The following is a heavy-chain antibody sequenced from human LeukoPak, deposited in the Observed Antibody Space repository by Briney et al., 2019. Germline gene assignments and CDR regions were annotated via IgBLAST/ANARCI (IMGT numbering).Heavy chain of an antibody. V-gene: IGHV1-69*04. Sequence: SVKVSCKASGYTFTGYYMHWVRQAPGQGLEWMGRIIPIFGIANYAQKFQGRVTITADKSTSTAYMELSSLRSEDTAVYYCARDRPDYSNYEFDYWGQGTLVTVSS. D-gene: IGHD4-11*01. CDR2: IIPIFGIA. CDR3: ARDRPDYSNYEFDY. J-gene: IGHJ4*02. CDR1: GYTFTGYY.